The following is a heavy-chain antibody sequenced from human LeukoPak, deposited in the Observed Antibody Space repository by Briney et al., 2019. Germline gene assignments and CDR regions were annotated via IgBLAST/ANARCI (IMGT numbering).Heavy chain of an antibody. CDR3: ATDGDYDY. CDR1: GFTFSSYG. Sequence: GGSLRLSCAASGFTFSSYGMHWVRQAPGKGLEWVAFIRYDGSNKYYADSVKGRFSISRDNSKNTLYLQMNSLRPEDTAVYYCATDGDYDYWGQGTLVTVSS. J-gene: IGHJ4*02. CDR2: IRYDGSNK. V-gene: IGHV3-30*02. D-gene: IGHD4-17*01.